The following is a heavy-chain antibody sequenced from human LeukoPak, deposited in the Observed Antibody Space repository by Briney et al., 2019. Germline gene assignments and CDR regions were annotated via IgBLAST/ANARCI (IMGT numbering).Heavy chain of an antibody. D-gene: IGHD3-3*01. CDR2: ISAYNGNT. V-gene: IGHV1-18*04. Sequence: ASVKVSCKASGYTFTSYGFSWVRQAPGQGLDWVEWISAYNGNTNYAQKLQGRVTMTTDTSTSTAYMELRSLRSDDTAVYYCARDYWSGDGIWFDPWGQGTLVTVSS. CDR1: GYTFTSYG. J-gene: IGHJ5*02. CDR3: ARDYWSGDGIWFDP.